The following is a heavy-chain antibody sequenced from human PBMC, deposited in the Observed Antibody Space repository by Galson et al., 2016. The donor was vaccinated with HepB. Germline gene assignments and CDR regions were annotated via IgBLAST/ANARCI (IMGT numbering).Heavy chain of an antibody. Sequence: SLRLSCAASGFIFSDYSMSWVRQAPGKGLEWVSSTGTGSTYKYYADSVKGRLTISRDDAQNPLFLQMNSLRVEDTAVYYCVKSTVRHLRYSGMDVWGQGTTVTVSS. V-gene: IGHV3-21*01. CDR1: GFIFSDYS. D-gene: IGHD4-11*01. CDR3: VKSTVRHLRYSGMDV. CDR2: TGTGSTYK. J-gene: IGHJ6*02.